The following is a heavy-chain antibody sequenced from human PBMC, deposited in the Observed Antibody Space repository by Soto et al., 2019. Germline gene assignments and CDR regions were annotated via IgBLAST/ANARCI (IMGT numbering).Heavy chain of an antibody. J-gene: IGHJ1*01. CDR1: GFSLSNARMG. CDR2: IFSNDEK. D-gene: IGHD2-2*01. CDR3: ARIDGLGYCSSPSCYSTGAEYFQH. V-gene: IGHV2-26*01. Sequence: QVTLKASGPVLVKPTETLTLTCTVSGFSLSNARMGVSWIRQPPGKALEWLAHIFSNDEKSNSTSLKSRRTISKNTSKSQIVLTMTNMDPVDTDTYYCARIDGLGYCSSPSCYSTGAEYFQHWGQGTLGTVSS.